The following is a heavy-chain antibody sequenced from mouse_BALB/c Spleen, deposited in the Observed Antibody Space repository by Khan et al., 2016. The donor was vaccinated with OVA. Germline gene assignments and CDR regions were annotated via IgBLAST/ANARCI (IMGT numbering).Heavy chain of an antibody. V-gene: IGHV3-8*02. CDR3: ARSAYRYAFVY. CDR1: GDSITTGY. D-gene: IGHD2-14*01. J-gene: IGHJ3*01. CDR2: IIYTGYT. Sequence: EVQLQESGPRLVKPSQTLSLTCSVTGDSITTGYWNWIRKFPGNKLEYMGYIIYTGYTYYNPSLKSRISITRHTSNHQYYLQLNSVTDEDTATYVCARSAYRYAFVYWGQGTLVTVSA.